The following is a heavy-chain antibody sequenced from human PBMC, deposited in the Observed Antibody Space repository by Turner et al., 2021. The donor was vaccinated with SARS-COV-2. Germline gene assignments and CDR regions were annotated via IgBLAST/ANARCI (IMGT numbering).Heavy chain of an antibody. J-gene: IGHJ4*02. CDR2: FYYSGNT. Sequence: QLLLQESGPGLVMPSETLSLSCTVSGDSISSSCLYWGWIRQSPGKGLEWIGNFYYSGNTYYNPSLKSRVTISADTSKKQFSLRLTSVTAADTAVYYCVRKPSGSYPHFNFWGQGTLVTVSS. V-gene: IGHV4-39*01. D-gene: IGHD1-26*01. CDR3: VRKPSGSYPHFNF. CDR1: GDSISSSCLY.